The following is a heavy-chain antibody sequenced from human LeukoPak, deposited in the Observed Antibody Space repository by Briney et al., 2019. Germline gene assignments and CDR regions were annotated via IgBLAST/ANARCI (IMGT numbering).Heavy chain of an antibody. CDR1: GFTFSSYN. CDR3: ARSGDYGDYTAY. V-gene: IGHV3-48*02. J-gene: IGHJ4*02. Sequence: GSLRLSCAASGFTFSSYNMNWVRQAPGKGLEWVSYISTSSRNIQYADSVKGRFTISRDNAKNSVYLQMNSLRDEDTAVYYCARSGDYGDYTAYWGQGTLVTVSS. CDR2: ISTSSRNI. D-gene: IGHD4-17*01.